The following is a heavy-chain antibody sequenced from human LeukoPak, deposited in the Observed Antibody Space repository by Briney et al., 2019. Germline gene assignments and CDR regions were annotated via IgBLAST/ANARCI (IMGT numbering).Heavy chain of an antibody. D-gene: IGHD3-10*01. J-gene: IGHJ4*02. V-gene: IGHV4-59*01. CDR2: IYYSGNT. Sequence: SETLSLTCTVSGGSISSYYWSWIRQPPGKGLEWIGYIYYSGNTNYNPSLKSRVTISVDTSKNQFSLKLSSVTAADTAVYYCARGSPVLLWFGESSFLYDYWGQGTLVTVSS. CDR1: GGSISSYY. CDR3: ARGSPVLLWFGESSFLYDY.